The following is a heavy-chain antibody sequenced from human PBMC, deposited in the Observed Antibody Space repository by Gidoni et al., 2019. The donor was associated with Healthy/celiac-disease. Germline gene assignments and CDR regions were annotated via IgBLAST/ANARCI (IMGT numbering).Heavy chain of an antibody. Sequence: EVQLVESGGGLVKPGGSLRLSCAASGFTFSSYSMNWVRQAPGKGLEWVSSISSSSSYIYYADSVKGRFTISRDNAKNSLYLQMNSLRAEDTAVYYCARGGFSLGVSDAFDIWGQGTMVTVSS. J-gene: IGHJ3*02. CDR2: ISSSSSYI. CDR1: GFTFSSYS. CDR3: ARGGFSLGVSDAFDI. V-gene: IGHV3-21*01. D-gene: IGHD3-3*01.